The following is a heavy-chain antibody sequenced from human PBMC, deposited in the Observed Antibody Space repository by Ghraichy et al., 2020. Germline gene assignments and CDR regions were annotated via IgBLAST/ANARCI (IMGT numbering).Heavy chain of an antibody. CDR2: ISAYNGNT. V-gene: IGHV1-18*01. J-gene: IGHJ6*02. D-gene: IGHD3-3*01. Sequence: ASVKVSCKASGYTFTSYGISWVRQAPGQGLEWMGWISAYNGNTNYAQKLQGRVTMTTDTSTSTAYMELRSLRSDDTAVYYCARFGVLEWLLLTYYYYYGMDVWGQGTTVTVSS. CDR1: GYTFTSYG. CDR3: ARFGVLEWLLLTYYYYYGMDV.